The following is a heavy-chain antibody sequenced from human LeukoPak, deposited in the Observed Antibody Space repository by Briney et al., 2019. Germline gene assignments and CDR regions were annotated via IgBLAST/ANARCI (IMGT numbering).Heavy chain of an antibody. CDR1: GFTFSSYW. J-gene: IGHJ4*02. CDR3: ARDFLRPYCGGDCYHY. Sequence: PGGSLRLSCVASGFTFSSYWMSWVRQAPGKGLEWVANIKQDGSEKYYVDSVKGRFTISRDNAKNSLYLQMNSLRAEDTAVYYCARDFLRPYCGGDCYHYWGQGTLVTASS. D-gene: IGHD2-21*02. V-gene: IGHV3-7*01. CDR2: IKQDGSEK.